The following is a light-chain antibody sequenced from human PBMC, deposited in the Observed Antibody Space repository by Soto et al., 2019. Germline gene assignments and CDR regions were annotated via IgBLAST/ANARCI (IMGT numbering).Light chain of an antibody. V-gene: IGKV3-20*01. CDR2: GAS. J-gene: IGKJ5*01. Sequence: EIVLAQSPGTLSLAPGERATLSCRASQSVSSYLAWYQQKPGQAPRLLIYGASTGATGIPARFSGSGSGTDFTLTISRLEPEDFAVYYCQQYGSSWTFGQGTRLEIK. CDR3: QQYGSSWT. CDR1: QSVSSY.